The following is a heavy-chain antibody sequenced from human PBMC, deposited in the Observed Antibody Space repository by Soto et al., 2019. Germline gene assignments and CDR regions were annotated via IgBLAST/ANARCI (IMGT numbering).Heavy chain of an antibody. V-gene: IGHV3-23*01. Sequence: EVQLLESGGGLVQPGGSLRLSCAASGFTFSSYAMSWVRQAPGKGLEWVSAISGSGGSTYYADSVKGRFTISRDTSKNTLYLQMNSLRAEDTAVYYCAKGKGGACAFDIWGQGRMVTVSS. CDR1: GFTFSSYA. CDR2: ISGSGGST. J-gene: IGHJ3*02. CDR3: AKGKGGACAFDI. D-gene: IGHD1-26*01.